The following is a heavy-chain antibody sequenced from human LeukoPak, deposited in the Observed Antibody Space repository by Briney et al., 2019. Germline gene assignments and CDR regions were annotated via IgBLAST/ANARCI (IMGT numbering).Heavy chain of an antibody. CDR3: AREIDYGDYVPGFSHFDY. CDR2: IYYSGST. D-gene: IGHD4-17*01. J-gene: IGHJ4*02. Sequence: PSETLSLTCTVSGGSISSYYWSWIRQPPAKGLGWIGSIYYSGSTYYNPSLKSRVTISVDTSKNQFSLKLSSVTAADTAVYYCAREIDYGDYVPGFSHFDYWGQGTLVTVSS. V-gene: IGHV4-59*12. CDR1: GGSISSYY.